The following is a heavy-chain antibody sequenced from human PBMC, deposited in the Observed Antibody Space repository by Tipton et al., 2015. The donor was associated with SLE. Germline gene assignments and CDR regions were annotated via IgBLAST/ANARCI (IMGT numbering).Heavy chain of an antibody. D-gene: IGHD6-25*01. V-gene: IGHV4-38-2*02. J-gene: IGHJ5*02. Sequence: LVKPTETLSLTCTVSGYSISGGYYWGWIRQPPGKGLEWIGNIHHSGSTYYNPSLKSRVIISVDTSKNQFYLKLTSVTAADTAVYYCARQGAGYRWDWFDPWGQGTLVTVSS. CDR2: IHHSGST. CDR1: GYSISGGYY. CDR3: ARQGAGYRWDWFDP.